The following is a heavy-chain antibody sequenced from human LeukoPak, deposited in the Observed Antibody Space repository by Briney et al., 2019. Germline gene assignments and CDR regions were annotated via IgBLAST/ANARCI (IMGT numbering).Heavy chain of an antibody. D-gene: IGHD6-19*01. CDR1: GYTFTGYY. V-gene: IGHV1-2*02. CDR3: ARDNNKSIAVAGYFDY. J-gene: IGHJ4*02. CDR2: INPNSGGT. Sequence: ASVTVSCKASGYTFTGYYMHWVRPAPGQGLEWMGWINPNSGGTNYAQKFQGRVTMTRDTSISTAYMELSRLRSDDTAVYYCARDNNKSIAVAGYFDYWGQGTLVSVSS.